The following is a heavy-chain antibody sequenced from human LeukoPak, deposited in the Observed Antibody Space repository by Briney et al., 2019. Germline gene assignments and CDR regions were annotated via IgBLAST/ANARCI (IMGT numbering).Heavy chain of an antibody. J-gene: IGHJ4*02. D-gene: IGHD3-16*01. Sequence: ASVKVSCKASGYTFTGYYIHWVRQAPGQGLEWMGWINPSGGSTSYAQKFQGRVTMTRDMSTSTVYMELSSLRSEDTAVYYCARLGSSGPAGSFFDYWGQGTLVTVSS. CDR1: GYTFTGYY. CDR2: INPSGGST. CDR3: ARLGSSGPAGSFFDY. V-gene: IGHV1-46*01.